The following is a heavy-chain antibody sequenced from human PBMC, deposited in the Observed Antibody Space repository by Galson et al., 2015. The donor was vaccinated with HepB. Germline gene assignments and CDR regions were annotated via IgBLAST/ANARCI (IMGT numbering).Heavy chain of an antibody. V-gene: IGHV3-74*03. Sequence: SLRLSCAASGLNISSSWMHWVRQAPGKGLVWVSSINSDGTKTTYADSVKGRFTISRDNAKDTLSLQMSSLRAEDTALYYCATSMIMFGGVIPYYYYFGMNVWGQGTTATVSS. D-gene: IGHD3-16*01. CDR2: INSDGTKT. CDR1: GLNISSSW. J-gene: IGHJ6*02. CDR3: ATSMIMFGGVIPYYYYFGMNV.